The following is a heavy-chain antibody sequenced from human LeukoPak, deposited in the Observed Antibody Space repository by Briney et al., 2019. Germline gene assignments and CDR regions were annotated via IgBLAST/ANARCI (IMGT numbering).Heavy chain of an antibody. CDR3: VGDNPLNHDIFDY. CDR2: IYYTGTT. J-gene: IGHJ4*02. V-gene: IGHV4-59*01. D-gene: IGHD3-9*01. CDR1: GGSISSYY. Sequence: PSETLSLTCTVSGGSISSYYWSWIRQPPGEGLEWIGYIYYTGTTNYNPSLQSRVTVSMDTSKNQFSLKLSSVTAADTAVYYCVGDNPLNHDIFDYWGQGALVTVSS.